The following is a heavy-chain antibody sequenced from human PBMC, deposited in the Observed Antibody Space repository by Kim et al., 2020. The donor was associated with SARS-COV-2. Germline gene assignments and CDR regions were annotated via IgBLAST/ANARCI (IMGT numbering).Heavy chain of an antibody. J-gene: IGHJ4*02. Sequence: LSLTCADSGFTFSSYAMTWVRQTPGKGLEWVSTIGAIGGNTYYADSVKGRFTISRDNSKNTVYLQMNSLRVEDTAIFYCVKGPAGANRKVDSWGQGT. V-gene: IGHV3-23*01. CDR2: IGAIGGNT. CDR1: GFTFSSYA. CDR3: VKGPAGANRKVDS. D-gene: IGHD1-26*01.